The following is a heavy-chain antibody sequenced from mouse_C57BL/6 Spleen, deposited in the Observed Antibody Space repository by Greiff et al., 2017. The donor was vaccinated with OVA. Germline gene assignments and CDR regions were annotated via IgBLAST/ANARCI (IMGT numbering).Heavy chain of an antibody. V-gene: IGHV5-4*01. CDR1: GFTFSSYA. CDR3: ARETVVADY. Sequence: VQLKESGGGLVKPGGSLKLSCAASGFTFSSYAMSWVRQTPEKRLEWVATISDGGSYTYYPDNVKGRFTISRDNAKNNLYLQMSHLKSEDTAMYYCARETVVADYWGQGTTLTVSS. J-gene: IGHJ2*01. D-gene: IGHD1-1*01. CDR2: ISDGGSYT.